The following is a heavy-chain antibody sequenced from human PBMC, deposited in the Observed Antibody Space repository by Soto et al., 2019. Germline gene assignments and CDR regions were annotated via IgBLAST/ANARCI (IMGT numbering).Heavy chain of an antibody. J-gene: IGHJ4*02. CDR1: GFTCSDYY. Sequence: GGSLRLSCAASGFTCSDYYMSWIRQAPGKGLEWVSYISSSGSTIYYADSVKGRFTISRDNAKNSLYLQMNSLRAEDTAVYYCARDVTRGYSYGPIYFDYWGQGTLVTVSS. CDR2: ISSSGSTI. CDR3: ARDVTRGYSYGPIYFDY. D-gene: IGHD5-18*01. V-gene: IGHV3-11*01.